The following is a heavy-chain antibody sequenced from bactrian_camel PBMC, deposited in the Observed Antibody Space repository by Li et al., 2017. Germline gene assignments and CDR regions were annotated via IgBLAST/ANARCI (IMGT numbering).Heavy chain of an antibody. CDR3: TPVLILSDGYCYKADNY. CDR2: IFTTGGAT. CDR1: GYTSRRC. V-gene: IGHV3S40*01. J-gene: IGHJ4*01. Sequence: VQLVESGGGSVQAGGSLRLSCAASGYTSRRCMTWFRQAPGKEREGLAAIFTTGGATYYADSVKGRFTISQDTARNTVYLQMNSLQPEDTAMYYCTPVLILSDGYCYKADNYWGQGTQVTVS. D-gene: IGHD3*01.